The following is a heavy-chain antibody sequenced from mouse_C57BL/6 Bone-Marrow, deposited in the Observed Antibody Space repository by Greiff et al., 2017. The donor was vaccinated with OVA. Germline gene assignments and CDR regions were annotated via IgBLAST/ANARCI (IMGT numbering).Heavy chain of an antibody. CDR3: ARDLRGGWYFDV. V-gene: IGHV1-54*01. J-gene: IGHJ1*03. CDR1: GYAFTNYL. CDR2: INPGSGGT. Sequence: VKLQESGAELVRPGTSVKVSCKASGYAFTNYLIEWVKQRPGQGLEWIGVINPGSGGTNYNEKFKGKATLTADKSSSTAYMQLSSLTSEDSAVYFCARDLRGGWYFDVWGTGTTVTVSS.